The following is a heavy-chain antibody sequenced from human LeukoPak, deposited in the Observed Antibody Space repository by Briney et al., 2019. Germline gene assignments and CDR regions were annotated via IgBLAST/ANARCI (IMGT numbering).Heavy chain of an antibody. Sequence: SETLSLTCTVSGGSISSGGYYWSWIRQPPGKGLEWIGYIYYSGSTNYNPSLKSRVTISVDTSKNQFSLKLSSVTAADTAVYYCARDPSEYSSGPSYYFDYWGQGTLVTVSS. D-gene: IGHD6-19*01. CDR1: GGSISSGGYY. CDR3: ARDPSEYSSGPSYYFDY. CDR2: IYYSGST. J-gene: IGHJ4*02. V-gene: IGHV4-61*08.